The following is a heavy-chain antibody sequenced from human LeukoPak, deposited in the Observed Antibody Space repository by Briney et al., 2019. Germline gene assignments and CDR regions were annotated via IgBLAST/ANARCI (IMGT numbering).Heavy chain of an antibody. CDR1: GFTFSSYS. Sequence: GGSLRLSCAASGFTFSSYSMNWVRQAPGKGLEWVSSISSSSSYIYYADSVKGRFTISRGNAKNSLYLQMNSLRAEDTAVYYCARDLSIAARIPFDYWGQGTLVTVSS. CDR3: ARDLSIAARIPFDY. CDR2: ISSSSSYI. J-gene: IGHJ4*02. D-gene: IGHD6-6*01. V-gene: IGHV3-21*01.